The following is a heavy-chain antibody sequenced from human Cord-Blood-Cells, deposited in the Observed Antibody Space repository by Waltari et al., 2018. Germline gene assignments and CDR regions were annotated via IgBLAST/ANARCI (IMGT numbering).Heavy chain of an antibody. CDR2: ISAYNGNT. CDR1: GYTFTSYG. D-gene: IGHD3-3*01. V-gene: IGHV1-18*01. Sequence: QVQLVQSGAEVKKPGASVKVSCTASGYTFTSYGISWVRQAPGQGLEWMGWISAYNGNTNYAQKLQGRVTMTTDTSTSTAYMELRSLRSDDTAVYYCARDIGFWSGYHNPGAFDIWGQGTMVTVSS. J-gene: IGHJ3*02. CDR3: ARDIGFWSGYHNPGAFDI.